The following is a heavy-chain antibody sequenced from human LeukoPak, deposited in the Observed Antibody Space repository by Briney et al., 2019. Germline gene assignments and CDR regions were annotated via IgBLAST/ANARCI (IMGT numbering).Heavy chain of an antibody. CDR3: ARAGSCYDFWSGRGAFDI. CDR1: GGSISSGDYY. J-gene: IGHJ3*02. CDR2: IYYSGST. V-gene: IGHV4-30-4*08. Sequence: PSETLSLTCTVSGGSISSGDYYWSWIRQPPGKGLEWIGYIYYSGSTYYNPSLKSRVTISVDTSKNQFSLKLSSVTAADTAVYYCARAGSCYDFWSGRGAFDIWGQGTMVTVSS. D-gene: IGHD3-3*01.